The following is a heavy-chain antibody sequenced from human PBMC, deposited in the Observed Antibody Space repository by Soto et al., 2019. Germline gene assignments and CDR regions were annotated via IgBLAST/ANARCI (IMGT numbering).Heavy chain of an antibody. Sequence: QTLSLTCAISGDSVSSNSAVWNWIRQSPSRGLEWLGRTYYRSKWYNDYAVSVKSRIAINPDTSKNQFSLQLNSVTPEDTAVYYCAREWGGEYSSFLGMDVWGQGTTVTVSS. CDR3: AREWGGEYSSFLGMDV. CDR2: TYYRSKWYN. CDR1: GDSVSSNSAV. J-gene: IGHJ6*02. V-gene: IGHV6-1*01. D-gene: IGHD6-6*01.